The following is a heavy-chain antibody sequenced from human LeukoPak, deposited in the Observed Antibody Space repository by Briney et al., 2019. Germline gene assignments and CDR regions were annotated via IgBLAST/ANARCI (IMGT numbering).Heavy chain of an antibody. CDR3: ARGGLYYDFWSGSAAVRSYMDV. J-gene: IGHJ6*03. CDR1: GGSFSGYY. Sequence: SETLSLTCAVYGGSFSGYYWSWLRQPPGKWLEWLGEINHSGSTNYNPSLKSRVTISVDTSKNQFSLKLSSVTAADTAVYYCARGGLYYDFWSGSAAVRSYMDVWGKGTTVTVSS. D-gene: IGHD3-3*01. CDR2: INHSGST. V-gene: IGHV4-34*01.